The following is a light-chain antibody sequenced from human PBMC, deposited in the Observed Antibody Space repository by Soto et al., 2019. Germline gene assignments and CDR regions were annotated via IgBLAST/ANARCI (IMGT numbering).Light chain of an antibody. CDR1: QSISSY. V-gene: IGKV1-39*01. Sequence: DIQMTQSPSSLSASVGDRVTITCRASQSISSYLNWYQQKPGKAPKLLIYAASSLQIGVPSRFSGSGSGTDFTLTISSLQPEDFATYYCQQSYSTHSWTFGQGTKVEIK. CDR2: AAS. J-gene: IGKJ1*01. CDR3: QQSYSTHSWT.